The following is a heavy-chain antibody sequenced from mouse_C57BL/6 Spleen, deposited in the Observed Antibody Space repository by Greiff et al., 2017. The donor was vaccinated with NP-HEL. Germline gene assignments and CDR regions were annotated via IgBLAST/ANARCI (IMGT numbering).Heavy chain of an antibody. D-gene: IGHD6-1*01. CDR2: IDPENGDT. CDR1: GFNIKDDY. Sequence: EVQGVESGAELVRPGASVKLSCTASGFNIKDDYMHWVKQRPEQGLEWIGWIDPENGDTEYASKFQGKATITADTSSNTAYLQLSSLTSEDTAVYYCTTPLYFDYWGQGTTLTVSS. V-gene: IGHV14-4*01. J-gene: IGHJ2*01. CDR3: TTPLYFDY.